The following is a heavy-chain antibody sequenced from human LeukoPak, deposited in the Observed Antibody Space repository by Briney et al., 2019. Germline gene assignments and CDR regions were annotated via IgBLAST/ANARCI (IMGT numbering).Heavy chain of an antibody. CDR3: ARVPLGQWPVGGDY. D-gene: IGHD6-19*01. Sequence: GRSLRLSCAASGFTFSSYAMHWVRQAPGKGLEWVAVISYDGSNKYYADSVKGRFTISRDNSKNTLYLQMNSLRAEDTAVYYCARVPLGQWPVGGDYWGQGTLVTVSS. CDR2: ISYDGSNK. J-gene: IGHJ4*02. V-gene: IGHV3-30-3*01. CDR1: GFTFSSYA.